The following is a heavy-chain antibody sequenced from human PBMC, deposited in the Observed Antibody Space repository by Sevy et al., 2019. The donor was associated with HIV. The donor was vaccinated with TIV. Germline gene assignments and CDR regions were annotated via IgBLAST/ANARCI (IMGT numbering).Heavy chain of an antibody. CDR2: IYYSGST. D-gene: IGHD3-10*01. Sequence: SETLSLTCTVSGGSISSYYWSWIRQPPGKGLEWIGYIYYSGSTNYNPSLKSRVTISVDTSKNQFSLKLSSVTAADTAVYYCARGSTMVRGVIIGFDPWGQGTLITVSS. CDR3: ARGSTMVRGVIIGFDP. CDR1: GGSISSYY. J-gene: IGHJ5*02. V-gene: IGHV4-59*01.